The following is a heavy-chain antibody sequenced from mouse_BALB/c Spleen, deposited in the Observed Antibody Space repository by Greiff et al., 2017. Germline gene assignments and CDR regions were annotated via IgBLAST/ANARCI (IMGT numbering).Heavy chain of an antibody. V-gene: IGHV5-6-5*01. J-gene: IGHJ4*01. CDR1: GFTFSSYA. D-gene: IGHD1-1*01. CDR2: ISSGGST. Sequence: EVQVVESGGGLVKPGGSLKLSCAASGFTFSSYAMSWVRQTPEKRLEWVAFISSGGSTYYPDSLKGRFTITIDNARNNIYLEMSSLRSEDTAMYYCARGEITTIVAGDNAMDYWGQGTSVTVAS. CDR3: ARGEITTIVAGDNAMDY.